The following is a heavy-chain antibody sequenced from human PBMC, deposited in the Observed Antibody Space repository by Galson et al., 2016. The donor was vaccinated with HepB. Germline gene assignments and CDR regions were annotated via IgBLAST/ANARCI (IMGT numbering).Heavy chain of an antibody. CDR1: GYTFTTYG. D-gene: IGHD3-10*01. J-gene: IGHJ5*02. Sequence: SVKVSCKASGYTFTTYGVTWVRQAPGQGLEWLGWISDYSGQTHYTQNLQGRVTMTTDTSTNTAFLELSNLRSDDTAVYYCARGDGSGKSKMPYYPWGQGTLVTVSS. V-gene: IGHV1-18*01. CDR2: ISDYSGQT. CDR3: ARGDGSGKSKMPYYP.